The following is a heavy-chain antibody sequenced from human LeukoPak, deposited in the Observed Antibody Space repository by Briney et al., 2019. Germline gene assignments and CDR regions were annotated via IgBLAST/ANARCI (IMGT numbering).Heavy chain of an antibody. CDR2: SEGDDSTT. D-gene: IGHD3-10*01. Sequence: GGSLRLSCAASGFAVGRNWMHWVRQAPGKGLVWVSRSEGDDSTTTYADSVKGRFTISRDSSENTLYLQMNSLRVEDTAVYYCARVGYYSSGPFSYFDYWGQGTLVTVSS. CDR1: GFAVGRNW. CDR3: ARVGYYSSGPFSYFDY. J-gene: IGHJ4*02. V-gene: IGHV3-74*03.